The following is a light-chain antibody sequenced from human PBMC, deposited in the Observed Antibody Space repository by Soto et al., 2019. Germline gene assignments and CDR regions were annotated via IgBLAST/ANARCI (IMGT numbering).Light chain of an antibody. Sequence: EIVMTQSPATLSVSPGERVTLSCRASQSVSSDLAWYQQKPGQAPRLLIYDASTRATGIPVRFSGSGSGTEFTLTINRLQSEDFALYYCQQYNNWPRTFGQGTKVE. V-gene: IGKV3-15*01. J-gene: IGKJ1*01. CDR1: QSVSSD. CDR2: DAS. CDR3: QQYNNWPRT.